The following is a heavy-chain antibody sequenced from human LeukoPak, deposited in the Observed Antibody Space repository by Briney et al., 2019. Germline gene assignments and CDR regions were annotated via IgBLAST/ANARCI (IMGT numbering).Heavy chain of an antibody. CDR1: GFTFSSYA. D-gene: IGHD3-3*01. CDR2: IRGSGGST. Sequence: GGCLRLSCSVSGFTFSSYAIRWVRQATGKVLEWDSAIRGSGGSTNYAESVKGQFTIASHNSKNTLYLQMNSLRAEHTALYYCAKVFDAYYDFWSGYLFDYWGQGALVTVSS. J-gene: IGHJ4*02. V-gene: IGHV3-23*01. CDR3: AKVFDAYYDFWSGYLFDY.